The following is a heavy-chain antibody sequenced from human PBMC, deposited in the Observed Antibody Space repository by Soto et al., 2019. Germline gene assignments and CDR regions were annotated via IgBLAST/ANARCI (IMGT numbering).Heavy chain of an antibody. D-gene: IGHD4-4*01. CDR2: MNEDGSER. CDR1: GFSFSSAW. Sequence: EVQLVESGGGLVQPGGSLRLSCAVSGFSFSSAWMTWIRQAPGKGLERVAIMNEDGSERYYVDSVKGRFAISRDNAKNALFLQMNSLRVEDTAVYFCARDRAYSRFDYWGRGSLVSVSS. V-gene: IGHV3-7*03. J-gene: IGHJ4*02. CDR3: ARDRAYSRFDY.